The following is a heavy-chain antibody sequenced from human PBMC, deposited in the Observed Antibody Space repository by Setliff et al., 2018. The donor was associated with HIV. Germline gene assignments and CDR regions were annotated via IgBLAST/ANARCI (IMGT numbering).Heavy chain of an antibody. CDR2: ISAYNLNT. Sequence: ASSEGLCKTSGYTFSRYGFSWVRQAPGQGLEWMGWISAYNLNTNYAQKFQGRVTMTTDTSASTGYMELRSLRSDDTAVYYCARAYYHDSSGYQGFDYWGQGTLVTVSS. J-gene: IGHJ4*02. CDR1: GYTFSRYG. V-gene: IGHV1-18*01. D-gene: IGHD3-22*01. CDR3: ARAYYHDSSGYQGFDY.